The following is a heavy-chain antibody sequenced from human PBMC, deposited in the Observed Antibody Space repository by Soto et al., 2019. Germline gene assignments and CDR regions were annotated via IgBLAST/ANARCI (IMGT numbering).Heavy chain of an antibody. CDR3: ARAFLWIDS. V-gene: IGHV3-48*01. CDR2: ISSSGGTK. J-gene: IGHJ4*02. CDR1: GFTFSTFS. Sequence: EVQLVESGGGLVQPGGSLRLSCAASGFTFSTFSMHWVRQSPGKGLEWISYISSSGGTKYYGDSAEGRFTISRDNAKSLLCMQMNSLRVEDTAIYYCARAFLWIDSRGQGTPVTVSS. D-gene: IGHD2-21*01.